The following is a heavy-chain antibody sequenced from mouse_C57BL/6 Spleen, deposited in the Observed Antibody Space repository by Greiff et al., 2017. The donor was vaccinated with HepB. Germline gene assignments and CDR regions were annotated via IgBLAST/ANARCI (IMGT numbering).Heavy chain of an antibody. CDR3: TRDSSGYWFAY. CDR2: IDPETGGT. Sequence: QVRLEQAGAGLVRPGASVTLSCKASGYTFTDYEMHWVKQTPVHGLEWIGAIDPETGGTAYNQKFKGKAILTADKSSSTAYMELRSLTSEDSAVYYCTRDSSGYWFAYWGQGTLVTVSA. J-gene: IGHJ3*01. D-gene: IGHD3-2*02. V-gene: IGHV1-15*01. CDR1: GYTFTDYE.